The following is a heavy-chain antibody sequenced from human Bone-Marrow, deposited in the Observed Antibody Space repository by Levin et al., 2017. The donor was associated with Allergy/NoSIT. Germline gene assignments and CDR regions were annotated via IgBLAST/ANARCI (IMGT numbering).Heavy chain of an antibody. J-gene: IGHJ4*02. D-gene: IGHD6-13*01. CDR1: GYTFTGYY. CDR2: INPNSGGT. Sequence: GGSLRLSCKASGYTFTGYYMHWVRQAPGQGLEWMGRINPNSGGTNYAQKFQGRVTMTRDTSISTAYMELSRLRSDDTAVYYCARDYHTAGSRWGQGTLVTVSS. V-gene: IGHV1-2*06. CDR3: ARDYHTAGSR.